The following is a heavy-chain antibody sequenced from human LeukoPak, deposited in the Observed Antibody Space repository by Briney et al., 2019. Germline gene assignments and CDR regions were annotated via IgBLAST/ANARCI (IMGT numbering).Heavy chain of an antibody. CDR1: GYTFSNFG. V-gene: IGHV1-2*02. Sequence: ASVKVSCKASGYTFSNFGISWVRQAPGQGLEWMGWINPNSGDTNYAQKFQGRVTMTRDTSISTAYMELSRLRSDDTAVYYCARDLVVGAATPSFDYWGQGTLVTVSS. J-gene: IGHJ4*02. CDR3: ARDLVVGAATPSFDY. CDR2: INPNSGDT. D-gene: IGHD1-26*01.